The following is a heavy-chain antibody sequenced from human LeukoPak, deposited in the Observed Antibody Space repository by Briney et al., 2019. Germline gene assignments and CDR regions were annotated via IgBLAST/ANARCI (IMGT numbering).Heavy chain of an antibody. CDR3: ARERRDGYKVYFDY. D-gene: IGHD5-24*01. Sequence: SETLPLTCTVSGGSISSYYWNWIRQPPGKGLEWIGYVYYSGSTNYNPSLKSRVTISVDTSKNQFSLRLSSVTAADTAVYYCARERRDGYKVYFDYWGQGTLVTVSS. J-gene: IGHJ4*02. CDR1: GGSISSYY. CDR2: VYYSGST. V-gene: IGHV4-59*01.